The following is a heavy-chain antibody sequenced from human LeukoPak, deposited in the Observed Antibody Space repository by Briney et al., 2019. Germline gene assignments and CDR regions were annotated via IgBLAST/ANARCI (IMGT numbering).Heavy chain of an antibody. CDR1: GFTFSSYW. J-gene: IGHJ4*02. V-gene: IGHV3-7*01. CDR2: IKQDGSEI. D-gene: IGHD6-19*01. CDR3: TGSSGWLFGY. Sequence: GGSLRLSCAASGFTFSSYWMNWVRQAPGEGLEWVANIKQDGSEIRYVDSVKGRFTISRDNAKNSLYLQVNSLRAEDTAVYYCTGSSGWLFGYWGQGTLVTVSS.